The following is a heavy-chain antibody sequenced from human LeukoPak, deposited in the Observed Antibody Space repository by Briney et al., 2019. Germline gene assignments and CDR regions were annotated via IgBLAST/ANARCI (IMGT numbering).Heavy chain of an antibody. CDR1: GYSFTGYW. CDR2: IYPYDSDT. CDR3: ARQASYGYLIDY. V-gene: IGHV5-51*01. Sequence: GKSLKRSCKGSGYSFTGYWIGWVRQMPGKGLEWMGIIYPYDSDTRYSPSFQGQVTISADKSISTAYLQWSSLRASDTAMYYCARQASYGYLIDYWGQGTLVTVSS. J-gene: IGHJ4*02. D-gene: IGHD5-18*01.